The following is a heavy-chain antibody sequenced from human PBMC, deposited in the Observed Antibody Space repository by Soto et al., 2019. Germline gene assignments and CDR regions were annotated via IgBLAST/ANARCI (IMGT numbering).Heavy chain of an antibody. CDR1: GGTFSSYA. CDR3: ARPYYGGTPAAFDI. J-gene: IGHJ3*02. D-gene: IGHD4-17*01. Sequence: AASVKVSCKASGGTFSSYAISWVRQAPGQGLEWMGGIIPILGTANYAQKFQGRVTITADESTSTAYMELSCLRSEDTAVYYCARPYYGGTPAAFDIWGHGTMVTPSS. V-gene: IGHV1-69*13. CDR2: IIPILGTA.